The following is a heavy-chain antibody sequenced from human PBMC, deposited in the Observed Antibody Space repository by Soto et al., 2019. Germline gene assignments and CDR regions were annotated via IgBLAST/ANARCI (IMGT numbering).Heavy chain of an antibody. V-gene: IGHV4-34*01. Sequence: KPSETLSLTCAVYGGSFSGYYWSWIRQPPGKGLEWIGEINHSGSTNYNPSLKSRVTISVDTSKNQFSLKLSSVTAADTAVYYCASKSYDFWSGYSGRIMDVWGQGTTVTVSS. CDR1: GGSFSGYY. J-gene: IGHJ6*02. D-gene: IGHD3-3*01. CDR2: INHSGST. CDR3: ASKSYDFWSGYSGRIMDV.